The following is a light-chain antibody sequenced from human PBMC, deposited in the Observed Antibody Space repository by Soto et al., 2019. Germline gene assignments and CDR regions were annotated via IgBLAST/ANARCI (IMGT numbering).Light chain of an antibody. CDR3: QQKYSPPPIT. Sequence: IQMTQSTSSLSASVGDRVTITCRASQNVAHFLNWYQQKPGKAPKLLIYATSSLHSGVPSRFSGSGFGTDFTLTISSLQTEECATYYCQQKYSPPPITFGQGTRLEIK. CDR1: QNVAHF. J-gene: IGKJ5*01. CDR2: ATS. V-gene: IGKV1-39*01.